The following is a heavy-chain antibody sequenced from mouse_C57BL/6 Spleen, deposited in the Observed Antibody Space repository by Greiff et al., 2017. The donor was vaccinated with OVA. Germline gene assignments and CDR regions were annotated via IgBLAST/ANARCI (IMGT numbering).Heavy chain of an antibody. D-gene: IGHD1-1*01. J-gene: IGHJ3*01. CDR3: ASSYYGSSYAWFAY. V-gene: IGHV1-81*01. CDR1: GYTFTSYG. Sequence: LVESGAELARPGASVKLSCKASGYTFTSYGISWVKQRTGQGLEWIGEIYPRSGNTYYNEKFKGKATLTADKSSSTAYMELRSLTSEDSAVYFCASSYYGSSYAWFAYWGQGTPVTVSA. CDR2: IYPRSGNT.